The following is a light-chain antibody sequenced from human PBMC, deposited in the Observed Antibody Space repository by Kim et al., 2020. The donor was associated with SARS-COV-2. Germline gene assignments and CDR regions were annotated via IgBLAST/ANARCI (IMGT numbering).Light chain of an antibody. Sequence: LGQTVRITCQGDRLRSYYASWYQQKPGQAPVLVIYGKNNRPSGIPDRFSGSSSGNTASLTITGAQAEDETDYYCNSRDSSGNHLRVFGGGTQLTVL. V-gene: IGLV3-19*01. CDR2: GKN. CDR1: RLRSYY. J-gene: IGLJ2*01. CDR3: NSRDSSGNHLRV.